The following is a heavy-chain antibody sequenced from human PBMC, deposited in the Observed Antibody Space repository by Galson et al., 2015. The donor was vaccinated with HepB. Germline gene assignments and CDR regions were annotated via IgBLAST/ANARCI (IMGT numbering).Heavy chain of an antibody. CDR2: IIPIFGTA. Sequence: SVKVSCKASGGTFSSYAISWVRQAPGQGLEWMGGIIPIFGTANYAQKFQGRVTITADESTSTAYMELSSLRSEDTAVYYCARATPTKLTIKGDYFDYWGQGTLVTVSS. CDR1: GGTFSSYA. J-gene: IGHJ4*02. CDR3: ARATPTKLTIKGDYFDY. D-gene: IGHD4/OR15-4a*01. V-gene: IGHV1-69*13.